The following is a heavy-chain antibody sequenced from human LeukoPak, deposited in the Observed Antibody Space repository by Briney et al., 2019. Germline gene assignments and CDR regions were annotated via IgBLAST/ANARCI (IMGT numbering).Heavy chain of an antibody. D-gene: IGHD1-1*01. Sequence: GASVKVSYKASGYTFTSYYMHWVRQAPGQGLEWMGIINPSGGSTSYAQKFQGRVTMTRDTSISTAYMELSRLRSDDTAVYYCARSVSRSNWNDDYFDYWGQGTLVTVSS. V-gene: IGHV1-46*01. J-gene: IGHJ4*02. CDR2: INPSGGST. CDR3: ARSVSRSNWNDDYFDY. CDR1: GYTFTSYY.